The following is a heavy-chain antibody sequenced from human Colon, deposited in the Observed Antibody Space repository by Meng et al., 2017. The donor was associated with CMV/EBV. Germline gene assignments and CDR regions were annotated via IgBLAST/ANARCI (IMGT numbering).Heavy chain of an antibody. CDR2: IKQDGSEK. Sequence: GGSLRLSCAASGFTFSSYWMSWVRQAPGKGLEWVATIKQDGSEKYYVDSVKGRFTISRDNAKNSLYLQMNSLRAEDTAVYYCARDDIAGIAAADTFDYWGQGTLVTVSS. J-gene: IGHJ4*02. D-gene: IGHD6-13*01. CDR1: GFTFSSYW. CDR3: ARDDIAGIAAADTFDY. V-gene: IGHV3-7*01.